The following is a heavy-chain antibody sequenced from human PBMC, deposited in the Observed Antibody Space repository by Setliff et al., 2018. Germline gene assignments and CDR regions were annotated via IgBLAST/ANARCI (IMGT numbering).Heavy chain of an antibody. D-gene: IGHD3-22*01. Sequence: PSETLSLTCSVSGGSISSSIYYWGWIRQPPGKGLEWIGSIYYSGSTYYSPSLKRRVTISVDTSKNQFSLKLCSVTAADTAVYYCATRTYYDSNGYYYAIAGPFDIWGQGTMVTVSS. V-gene: IGHV4-39*01. J-gene: IGHJ3*02. CDR1: GGSISSSIYY. CDR3: ATRTYYDSNGYYYAIAGPFDI. CDR2: IYYSGST.